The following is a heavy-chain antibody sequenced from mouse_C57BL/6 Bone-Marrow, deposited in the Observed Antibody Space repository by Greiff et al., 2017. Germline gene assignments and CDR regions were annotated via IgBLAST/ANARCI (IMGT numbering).Heavy chain of an antibody. CDR3: APLCPWFAY. CDR1: GFSLTSYG. V-gene: IGHV2-5*01. D-gene: IGHD6-1*01. J-gene: IGHJ3*01. Sequence: QVHVKQSGPGLVQPSQSLSITCTVSGFSLTSYGLHWVRQSPGKGLEWLGVIWRGGSTDYNAAFLFRLSITKDNSKSQVFFKMNSLQADDTSIYYCAPLCPWFAYWGQGTLVTVSA. CDR2: IWRGGST.